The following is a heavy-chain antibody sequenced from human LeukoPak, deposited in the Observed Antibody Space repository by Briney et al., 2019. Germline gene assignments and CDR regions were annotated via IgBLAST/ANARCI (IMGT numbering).Heavy chain of an antibody. Sequence: PGGSLRLSCAASRFSFDDLGMTWVRQVPGKGLEWFAGINWNGASTGYADSVRGRFTISRDNAKNSLYLQMNSLRAEDTALYYCARAVCPTIKFCDSSYFMDVWGKGTTVNVS. V-gene: IGHV3-20*04. J-gene: IGHJ6*03. CDR3: ARAVCPTIKFCDSSYFMDV. CDR1: RFSFDDLG. CDR2: INWNGAST. D-gene: IGHD6-6*01.